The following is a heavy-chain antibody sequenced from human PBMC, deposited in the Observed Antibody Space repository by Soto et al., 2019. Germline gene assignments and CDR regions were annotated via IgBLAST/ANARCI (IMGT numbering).Heavy chain of an antibody. CDR2: IIPILGIA. CDR3: ARDPSYYGMDV. V-gene: IGHV1-69*04. Sequence: SVAVSCKASGGTISSYTSSWVRQAPGQGLEWMGRIIPILGIANYAQKFQGRVTITADKSTSTAYMELSSLRSEDTAVYYCARDPSYYGMDVWGQGTTVTVSS. J-gene: IGHJ6*02. CDR1: GGTISSYT.